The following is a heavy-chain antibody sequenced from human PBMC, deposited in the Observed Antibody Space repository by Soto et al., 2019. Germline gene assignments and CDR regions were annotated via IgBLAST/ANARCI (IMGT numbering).Heavy chain of an antibody. CDR2: ISAYNGNT. Sequence: GASVKVSCKASGYTFTSYGISWVRQAPGQGPEWMGWISAYNGNTNYAQKLQGRVTMTTDTSTSTAYMELRSLRSDDTAVYYCARVKSIAAAGLSLWFDPWGQGTLVTVPQ. V-gene: IGHV1-18*01. J-gene: IGHJ5*02. D-gene: IGHD6-13*01. CDR1: GYTFTSYG. CDR3: ARVKSIAAAGLSLWFDP.